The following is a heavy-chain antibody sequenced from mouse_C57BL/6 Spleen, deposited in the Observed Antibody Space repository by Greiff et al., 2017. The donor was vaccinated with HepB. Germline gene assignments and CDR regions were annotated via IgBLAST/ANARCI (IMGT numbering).Heavy chain of an antibody. Sequence: QVQLQQPGAELVKPGASVKMSCKASGYTFTSYWITWVKQRPGQGLEWIGDIYPGSGSTNYNEKFKSKATLTVDTSSSTAYMQLSSLTSEDSAVYYCARGGYSNWYFDVWGTGTTVTVSS. D-gene: IGHD2-5*01. J-gene: IGHJ1*03. V-gene: IGHV1-55*01. CDR3: ARGGYSNWYFDV. CDR1: GYTFTSYW. CDR2: IYPGSGST.